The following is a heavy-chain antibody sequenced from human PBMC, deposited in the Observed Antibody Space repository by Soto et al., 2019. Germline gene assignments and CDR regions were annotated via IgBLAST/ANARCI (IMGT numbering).Heavy chain of an antibody. CDR2: ISSSSSTI. CDR1: GFTFSSYS. Sequence: VQLVESGGGLVQPGGSLRLSCAASGFTFSSYSMNWVRQAPGKGLEWVSYISSSSSTIYYADSVKGRFTISRDNAKNSLYLQMNSLRAEDTAGYYCARLVSYYDILTGHANWFDPWGQGTLVTVSS. CDR3: ARLVSYYDILTGHANWFDP. D-gene: IGHD3-9*01. V-gene: IGHV3-48*01. J-gene: IGHJ5*02.